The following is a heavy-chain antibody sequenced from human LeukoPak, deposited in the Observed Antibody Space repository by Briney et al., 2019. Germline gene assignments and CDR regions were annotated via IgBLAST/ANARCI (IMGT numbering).Heavy chain of an antibody. Sequence: GGSLRLSCAASGFTFSSYGMHWVRQAPGKGLEWEAVISYDGSNKYYADSVKGRFTISRDNSKNTLYLQMNSLRAEDTAVYYCAKEDYYYGSGFYDYWGQGTLVTVSS. V-gene: IGHV3-30*18. CDR1: GFTFSSYG. J-gene: IGHJ4*02. D-gene: IGHD3-10*01. CDR2: ISYDGSNK. CDR3: AKEDYYYGSGFYDY.